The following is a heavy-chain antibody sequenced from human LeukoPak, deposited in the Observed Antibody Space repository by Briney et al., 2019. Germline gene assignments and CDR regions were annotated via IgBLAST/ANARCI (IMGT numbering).Heavy chain of an antibody. D-gene: IGHD3-22*01. V-gene: IGHV4-31*03. Sequence: SQTLSLTCTVSGGSISSGGYYWSWIRQHPGKGLEWIGYIYYSGSTYDNPSLKSRVTISVGTSKNQFSLKLSSVTAADTAVYYCARWDDRGKYFDYWGQGTLVTVSS. CDR1: GGSISSGGYY. CDR2: IYYSGST. CDR3: ARWDDRGKYFDY. J-gene: IGHJ4*02.